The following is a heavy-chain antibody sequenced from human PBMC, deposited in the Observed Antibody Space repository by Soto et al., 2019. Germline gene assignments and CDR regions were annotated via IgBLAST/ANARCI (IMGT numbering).Heavy chain of an antibody. J-gene: IGHJ4*02. CDR1: GGAISSTGYY. V-gene: IGHV4-31*03. CDR3: ARNAYSISPAYFFDR. D-gene: IGHD2-21*01. Sequence: QVQLQESGPGLVKPSQTLSLISTVSGGAISSTGYYWSWIRQHPGQGMQWMGYIYYDGTTYYNPSLQSRKSISVDTSNSQFSLKLTSVTVADTAVYFCARNAYSISPAYFFDRWGRGKLVTVSS. CDR2: IYYDGTT.